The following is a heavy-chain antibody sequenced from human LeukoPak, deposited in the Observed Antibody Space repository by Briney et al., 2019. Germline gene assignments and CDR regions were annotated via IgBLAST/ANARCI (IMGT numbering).Heavy chain of an antibody. V-gene: IGHV4-31*03. CDR3: ARAFLMVRGVTRHNNWFDP. J-gene: IGHJ5*02. CDR2: IYYSGST. Sequence: PSQTLSLTCTVSGGSISSGGYYWSWIRQHPGKGLEWIGYIYYSGSTYYNPSLKSRDTISVDTSKNQFSLKLSSVTAADTAVYYCARAFLMVRGVTRHNNWFDPWGQGTLVTVSS. CDR1: GGSISSGGYY. D-gene: IGHD3-10*01.